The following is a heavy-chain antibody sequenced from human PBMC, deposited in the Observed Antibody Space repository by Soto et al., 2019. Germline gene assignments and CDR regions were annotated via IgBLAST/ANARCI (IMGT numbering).Heavy chain of an antibody. CDR2: IYYTGST. D-gene: IGHD2-8*01. CDR1: GASIRSGGYY. Sequence: LSLTCSVSGASIRSGGYYWSWLRQSPGKGLEWIGHIYYTGSTFYSPSLKSRLTISLDTSKNQFSLDLRSVTAADTAMYYCARIEMVSIKWGRGTLVTVSS. CDR3: ARIEMVSIK. J-gene: IGHJ4*02. V-gene: IGHV4-31*03.